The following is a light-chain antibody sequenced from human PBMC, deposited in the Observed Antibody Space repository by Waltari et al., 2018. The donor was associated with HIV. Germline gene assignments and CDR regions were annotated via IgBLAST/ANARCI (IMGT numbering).Light chain of an antibody. Sequence: IVMTQSPATLSVSPGDRVTLSCRASQTVADNLAWYQQKPGQAPRLVIYGASTRATGIPARFSGRGSATEFTLTITSLQSEDFAVYYCQQYHNWLTFGGGTKVKIK. V-gene: IGKV3-15*01. J-gene: IGKJ4*01. CDR3: QQYHNWLT. CDR2: GAS. CDR1: QTVADN.